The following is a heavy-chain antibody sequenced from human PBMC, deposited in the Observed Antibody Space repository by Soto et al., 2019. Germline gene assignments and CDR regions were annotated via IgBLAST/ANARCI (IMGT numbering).Heavy chain of an antibody. CDR1: GFTFSNSW. Sequence: GGSLRLSCAASGFTFSNSWMHWVRQAPGKGLVWLSHINADGSSIRYADSVRGRLTISRDNAKNTLFLQMSSLTAEDTAVYFCARVRLNNAYNTCFDDWGQGTLVTVSS. CDR2: INADGSSI. V-gene: IGHV3-74*01. D-gene: IGHD1-1*01. CDR3: ARVRLNNAYNTCFDD. J-gene: IGHJ4*02.